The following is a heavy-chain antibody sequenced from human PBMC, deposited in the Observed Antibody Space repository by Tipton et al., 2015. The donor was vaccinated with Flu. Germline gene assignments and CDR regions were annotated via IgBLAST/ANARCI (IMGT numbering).Heavy chain of an antibody. V-gene: IGHV3-23*01. CDR2: VSGSGGYT. Sequence: SLRLSCAASGFTLSNYAMSWARQAPGKGLEWVSSVSGSGGYTYYADSVKGRFTISRDNSKNTVYLQMDSLGAEDTAVYYCARDGPEWNYFAYMDVWGKGTTVTVSS. CDR3: ARDGPEWNYFAYMDV. J-gene: IGHJ6*03. CDR1: GFTLSNYA. D-gene: IGHD3-3*01.